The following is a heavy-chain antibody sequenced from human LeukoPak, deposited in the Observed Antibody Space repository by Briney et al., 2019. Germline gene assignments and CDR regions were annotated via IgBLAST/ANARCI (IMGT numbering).Heavy chain of an antibody. CDR3: ARDGGDMTTVTWSITRHYYYYGMDV. Sequence: ASVKVSCKASGYTFTSYYMHWVRQAPGQGLEWMGIINPSGGSTSYAQKFQGRVTMTRDTSTSTVYMELSSLGSEDTAVYYCARDGGDMTTVTWSITRHYYYYGMDVWGQGTTVTVSS. CDR2: INPSGGST. CDR1: GYTFTSYY. J-gene: IGHJ6*02. V-gene: IGHV1-46*01. D-gene: IGHD4-11*01.